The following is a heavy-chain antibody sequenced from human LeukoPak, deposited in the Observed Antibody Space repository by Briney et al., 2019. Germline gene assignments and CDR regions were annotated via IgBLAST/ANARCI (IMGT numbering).Heavy chain of an antibody. CDR2: IYHSGST. Sequence: PSETLSLTCAVSGYSISSGYYWGWIRQPPGKGLEWIGSIYHSGSTYYNPSLKSRVTISVDTSKNQFSPELSSVTAADTAVYYCARLDDSSGYPMNYWGQGTLVTVSS. V-gene: IGHV4-38-2*01. CDR1: GYSISSGYY. J-gene: IGHJ4*02. D-gene: IGHD3-22*01. CDR3: ARLDDSSGYPMNY.